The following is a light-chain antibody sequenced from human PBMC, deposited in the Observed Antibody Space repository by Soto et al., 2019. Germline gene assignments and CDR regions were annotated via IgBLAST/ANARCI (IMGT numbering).Light chain of an antibody. V-gene: IGKV3-11*01. CDR2: DAY. CDR1: QSFRGL. Sequence: EVGLTLSPVTLSLSQGESATLSCRASQSFRGLLAWYQQKPGQAPRLLIYDAYNRATGIPPRFSGSGSGTDFTLTISSLEPEDFAVYYCQQRSNWPWTFGQGTKVDIK. J-gene: IGKJ1*01. CDR3: QQRSNWPWT.